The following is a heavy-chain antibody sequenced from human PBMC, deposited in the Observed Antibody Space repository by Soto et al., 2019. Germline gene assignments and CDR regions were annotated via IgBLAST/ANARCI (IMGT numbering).Heavy chain of an antibody. V-gene: IGHV1-69*02. CDR3: ARHKGVATVLDY. Sequence: QVQLVQSGAEVKKPGSSVKVSCKASGGSFSSYTFSWVRQAPGQGLEWMGRIIPTLHIANYAQKFQGRVTITADESTGADNMELSSLRSDDTAVYYCARHKGVATVLDYWGQGTLVTVSS. D-gene: IGHD5-12*01. CDR2: IIPTLHIA. CDR1: GGSFSSYT. J-gene: IGHJ4*02.